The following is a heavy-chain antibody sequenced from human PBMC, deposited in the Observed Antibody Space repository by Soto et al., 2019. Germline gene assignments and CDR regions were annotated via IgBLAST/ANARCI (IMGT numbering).Heavy chain of an antibody. D-gene: IGHD4-17*01. CDR1: GYTFTGYY. CDR3: ARDDYGRRPCYYYGMDV. CDR2: INPNSGGT. Sequence: QVQLVQSGAEVKKPGASVKVSCKASGYTFTGYYMHWVRQAPGQGLEWMGWINPNSGGTNYAQKFQGWVTMTRDTSISTAYMELSRLRSDDTAVYYCARDDYGRRPCYYYGMDVWGQGTTVTVSS. V-gene: IGHV1-2*04. J-gene: IGHJ6*02.